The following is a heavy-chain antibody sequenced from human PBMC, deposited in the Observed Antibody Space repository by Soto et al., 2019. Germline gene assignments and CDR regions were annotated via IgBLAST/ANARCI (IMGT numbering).Heavy chain of an antibody. CDR3: AKDDFTDRGDDYFDY. J-gene: IGHJ4*02. CDR2: IGASGDIT. CDR1: GFSFTNFA. V-gene: IGHV3-23*01. Sequence: EVQLLESGGGLVQPGGSLRLYCAASGFSFTNFAMSWVRQAPGKGLEWVAGIGASGDITWYADSVKGRLSISRDNSKNTLYLQLNSLRFEDTAVYYCAKDDFTDRGDDYFDYWGPGTLVTVSS. D-gene: IGHD2-21*02.